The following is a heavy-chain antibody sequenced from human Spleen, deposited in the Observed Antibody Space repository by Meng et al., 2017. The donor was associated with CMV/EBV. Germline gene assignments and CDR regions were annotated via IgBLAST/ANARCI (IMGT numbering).Heavy chain of an antibody. J-gene: IGHJ3*02. Sequence: ASVKVSCKASGYTFTSYGISWVRQAPGQGLEWMGWISAYNGNTNYAQKFQGKVSITTDESASTAYMELSSLRSEDTAVYYCARVSTIFGVVKDAFDIWGQGTMVTVSS. CDR3: ARVSTIFGVVKDAFDI. D-gene: IGHD3-3*01. CDR1: GYTFTSYG. CDR2: ISAYNGNT. V-gene: IGHV1-18*01.